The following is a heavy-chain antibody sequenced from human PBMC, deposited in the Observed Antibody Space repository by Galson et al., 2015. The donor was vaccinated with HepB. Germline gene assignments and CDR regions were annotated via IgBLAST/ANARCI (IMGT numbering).Heavy chain of an antibody. CDR1: GYTFTGYY. V-gene: IGHV1-2*02. Sequence: SVKVSCKAPGYTFTGYYMHWVRQAPGQGLEWMGWINPNSGGTNYAQKFQGRVTMTRDTSISTAYMELSRLRSDDTAVYYCARDPRGNDEFDYWGQGTLVTVSS. D-gene: IGHD1-1*01. CDR3: ARDPRGNDEFDY. J-gene: IGHJ4*02. CDR2: INPNSGGT.